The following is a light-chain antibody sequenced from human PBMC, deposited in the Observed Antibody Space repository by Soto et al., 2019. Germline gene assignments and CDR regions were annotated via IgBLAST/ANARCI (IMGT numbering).Light chain of an antibody. Sequence: QSVLTQPRSVSGSPGQSVTISCTGTSSDVGGYNYVSWYQHHPGKAPKFIIFDVSSRPSGVPDRFSGSKSGNTASLTISGLQAEDEADYYCCSLAGGNIFRVFGGGTKVTVL. V-gene: IGLV2-11*01. J-gene: IGLJ2*01. CDR2: DVS. CDR1: SSDVGGYNY. CDR3: CSLAGGNIFRV.